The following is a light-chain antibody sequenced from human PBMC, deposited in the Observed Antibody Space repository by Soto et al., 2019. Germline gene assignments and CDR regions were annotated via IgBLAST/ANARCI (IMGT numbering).Light chain of an antibody. J-gene: IGKJ5*01. CDR3: QQPISFPIT. V-gene: IGKV1-12*01. CDR1: QGIKNW. CDR2: TGS. Sequence: DIQMTQSPSYVSASVGDRVTITCRASQGIKNWLAWYQQKPGKAPNLLIYTGSSLQSGVPSRFSGSGSGTDFTLTINSLQPEDFATYYCQQPISFPITFGQGTRLEI.